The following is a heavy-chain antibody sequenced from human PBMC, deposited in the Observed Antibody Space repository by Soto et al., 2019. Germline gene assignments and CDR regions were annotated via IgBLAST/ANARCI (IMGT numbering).Heavy chain of an antibody. V-gene: IGHV3-30*18. J-gene: IGHJ6*03. CDR3: AKDPRIAATGPTSVKYYYYYSDV. CDR2: ISYDGSNK. D-gene: IGHD6-13*01. Sequence: QVYLVESGGGVVQPGRSLRLSCAASGFTFSNYAMHWVRQAPGKGLEWVAVISYDGSNKYYGDSVKGRFTISRENPKNTLYLQMNSLRAEDTAMYYCAKDPRIAATGPTSVKYYYYYSDVWGKGTTVAVCS. CDR1: GFTFSNYA.